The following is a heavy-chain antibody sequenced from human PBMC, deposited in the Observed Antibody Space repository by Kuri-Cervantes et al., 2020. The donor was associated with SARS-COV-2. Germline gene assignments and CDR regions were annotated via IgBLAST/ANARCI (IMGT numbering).Heavy chain of an antibody. D-gene: IGHD4-11*01. Sequence: GESLKISCAASGFTFSSYGMHWVRQAPGKGLEWVAVIWYDGSNKYYADSVKGRFTISRDNSKNTLYLQMNSLRAEDTAVYYCGPDNYPNWFDPWGQGTLVTVSS. V-gene: IGHV3-33*01. CDR2: IWYDGSNK. J-gene: IGHJ5*02. CDR3: GPDNYPNWFDP. CDR1: GFTFSSYG.